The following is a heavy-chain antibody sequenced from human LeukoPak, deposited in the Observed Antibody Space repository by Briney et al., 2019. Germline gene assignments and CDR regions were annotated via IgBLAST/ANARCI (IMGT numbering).Heavy chain of an antibody. CDR2: IRYDGSNK. CDR1: GFTFSSYG. J-gene: IGHJ6*03. CDR3: AKDYARSSYYYYYYYMDV. Sequence: GGSLRLSCAASGFTFSSYGMRWVRQAPGKGLEWVAFIRYDGSNKYYADSVKGRFTISRDNSKNTLYLQMNSLRAEDTAVYYCAKDYARSSYYYYYYYMDVWGKGTTVTVSS. D-gene: IGHD6-6*01. V-gene: IGHV3-30*02.